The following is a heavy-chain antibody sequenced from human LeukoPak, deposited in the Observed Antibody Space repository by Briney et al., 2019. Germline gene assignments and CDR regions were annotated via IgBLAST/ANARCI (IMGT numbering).Heavy chain of an antibody. D-gene: IGHD6-19*01. CDR3: AKVAGSSGWYGGNAFDI. V-gene: IGHV3-23*01. CDR2: VSGDGHST. CDR1: QFTFGNYA. Sequence: GSLRLSCVASQFTFGNYAMSWVRQTPGKGLEGVSAVSGDGHSTYSADSVRGRFTISRDNSKSTLYLQMNSLRAEDTALYYCAKVAGSSGWYGGNAFDIWGQGTLVTVSS. J-gene: IGHJ3*02.